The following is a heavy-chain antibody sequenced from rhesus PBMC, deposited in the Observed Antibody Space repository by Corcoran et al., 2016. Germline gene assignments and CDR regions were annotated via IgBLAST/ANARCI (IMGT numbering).Heavy chain of an antibody. J-gene: IGHJ4*01. Sequence: QLQLQESGPGLVKPSETLSLPCSVSGGSIRSYYWSWIRPSPWKGLEWIGRISGSGGNTDYNPSLKSRVTISTDTSENQFSLSLNSMTAADTAVYYCARDRAVTRPFDNWGQGVLVTVSS. CDR3: ARDRAVTRPFDN. D-gene: IGHD2-33*01. CDR1: GGSIRSYY. V-gene: IGHV4-173*01. CDR2: ISGSGGNT.